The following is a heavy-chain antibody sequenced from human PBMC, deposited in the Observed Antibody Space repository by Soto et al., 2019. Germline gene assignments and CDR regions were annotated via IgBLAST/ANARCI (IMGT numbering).Heavy chain of an antibody. CDR2: IRSKAYGGTT. Sequence: GSLRLSCTASGFTFGDYAMSWFRQAPGKGLEWVGFIRSKAYGGTTEYAASVKGRFTISRDDSKSIAYLQMNSLKTEDTAVYYCTRDAYDYGDYSSSGMDAWGQGTTVTVSS. D-gene: IGHD4-17*01. V-gene: IGHV3-49*03. J-gene: IGHJ6*02. CDR3: TRDAYDYGDYSSSGMDA. CDR1: GFTFGDYA.